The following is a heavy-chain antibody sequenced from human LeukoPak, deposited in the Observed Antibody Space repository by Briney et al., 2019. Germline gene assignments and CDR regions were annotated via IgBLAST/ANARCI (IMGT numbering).Heavy chain of an antibody. CDR3: VKGRYGTGWDF. D-gene: IGHD3-10*01. CDR2: ITSDGENT. V-gene: IGHV3-64D*06. CDR1: GFSFSTHN. Sequence: GGSLRLSCSASGFSFSTHNMHWVRQAPGKGLEFVSGITSDGENTDYLDFVKGRFTITRDNSKNTLYLRMTSLRPEDTAVYFCVKGRYGTGWDFWGPGTLVIVSS. J-gene: IGHJ4*02.